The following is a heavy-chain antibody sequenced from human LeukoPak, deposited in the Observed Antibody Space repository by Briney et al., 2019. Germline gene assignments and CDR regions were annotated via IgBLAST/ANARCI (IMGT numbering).Heavy chain of an antibody. J-gene: IGHJ1*01. D-gene: IGHD3-22*01. V-gene: IGHV3-30-3*01. Sequence: PGGSLRLSCAASGFTFSSYAMHWVRQAPGKGLEWVAVISYDGSNKYYADSVKGRFTISRDNSKDTLYLQMNSLRAEDTAVYYCARDLYYYDSSGYYYGGYFQHWGQGTLVTVSS. CDR1: GFTFSSYA. CDR2: ISYDGSNK. CDR3: ARDLYYYDSSGYYYGGYFQH.